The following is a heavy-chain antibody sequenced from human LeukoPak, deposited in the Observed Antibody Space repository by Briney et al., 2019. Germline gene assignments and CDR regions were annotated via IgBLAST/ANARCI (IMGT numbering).Heavy chain of an antibody. D-gene: IGHD4-23*01. CDR1: GFTFSSYA. CDR3: AKRGNPAVGHHYLDV. CDR2: ISYDGSNK. Sequence: GGSLRLSCAASGFTFSSYAMHWVRQAPGKGLEGVAVISYDGSNKYYADSVKGRFTISRDNSKNTLYLQMNSLSAEDTAVYSCAKRGNPAVGHHYLDVWGKGATVSVSS. V-gene: IGHV3-30*07. J-gene: IGHJ6*03.